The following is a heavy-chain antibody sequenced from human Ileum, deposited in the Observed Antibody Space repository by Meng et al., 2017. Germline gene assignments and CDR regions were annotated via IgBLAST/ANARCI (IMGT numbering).Heavy chain of an antibody. CDR2: FHPGSGA. CDR1: GGSISGGTW. D-gene: IGHD2-21*01. Sequence: VLLRGWGPGLVKPPGTLSLTCAVSGGSISGGTWWSWVRQPPGKGLQWIGQFHPGSGAAYNPSLETRVTISVDTSKNQFSLELTSVTAADTAVYYCAKNGAYCLESWGQGTLVTVSS. CDR3: AKNGAYCLES. J-gene: IGHJ4*02. V-gene: IGHV4-4*03.